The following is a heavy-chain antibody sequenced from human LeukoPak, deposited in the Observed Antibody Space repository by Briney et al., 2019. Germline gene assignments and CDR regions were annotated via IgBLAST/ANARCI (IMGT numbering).Heavy chain of an antibody. Sequence: SETLSLTCTVSGGSISSSSYYWGWIRQPPGKGLEWIGSIYYSGSTYYNPSLTSRVTISVDTSKNQFSLKLSSVTAADTAVYYCARAGDSALFEYYYYYMDVWGKGTTVTVSS. D-gene: IGHD1-1*01. J-gene: IGHJ6*03. V-gene: IGHV4-39*07. CDR3: ARAGDSALFEYYYYYMDV. CDR1: GGSISSSSYY. CDR2: IYYSGST.